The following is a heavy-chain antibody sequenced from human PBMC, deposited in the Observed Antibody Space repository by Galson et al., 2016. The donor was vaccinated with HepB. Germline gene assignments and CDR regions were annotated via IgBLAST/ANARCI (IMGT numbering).Heavy chain of an antibody. V-gene: IGHV3-11*01. D-gene: IGHD6-6*01. CDR3: AKDRRGIAALDS. CDR2: INTSGRTI. CDR1: GFTFSDHY. J-gene: IGHJ4*02. Sequence: SLRLSCAASGFTFSDHYMTWIRQAPGKGLEWVAYINTSGRTIYYADSVKGRFSVSRDNSKNTLYLQMNSLRAEDTAVYYCAKDRRGIAALDSWGQGTLVTVSS.